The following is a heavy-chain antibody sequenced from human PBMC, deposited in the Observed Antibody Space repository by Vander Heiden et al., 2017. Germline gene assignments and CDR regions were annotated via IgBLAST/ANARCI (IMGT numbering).Heavy chain of an antibody. V-gene: IGHV3-23*01. D-gene: IGHD6-19*01. CDR1: GFTFGSYA. J-gene: IGHJ2*01. CDR3: AKPRIAVAHWYFDL. Sequence: EVELLGSGGGLVQAGGSLRPSCGAAGFTFGSYAMSWVRQAPGKGLEWVSAISGSGGSTYYADSVKGRFTISRDNSKNTLYLQMNSLRAEDTAVYYCAKPRIAVAHWYFDLWGRGTLVTVSS. CDR2: ISGSGGST.